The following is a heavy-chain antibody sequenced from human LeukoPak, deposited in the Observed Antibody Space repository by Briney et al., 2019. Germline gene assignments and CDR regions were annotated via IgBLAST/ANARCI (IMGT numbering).Heavy chain of an antibody. CDR3: ARHWGYSSSNYGFDP. D-gene: IGHD6-13*01. J-gene: IGHJ5*02. V-gene: IGHV4-61*02. Sequence: SQTLSLTCTVSGGSISSGSYYWSWIRQPAGKGLEWIGRIYTSGSTYYNPSLKSRVTISVDTSKNQFSLKLSSVTAADTAVHYCARHWGYSSSNYGFDPWGQGTLVTVSS. CDR2: IYTSGST. CDR1: GGSISSGSYY.